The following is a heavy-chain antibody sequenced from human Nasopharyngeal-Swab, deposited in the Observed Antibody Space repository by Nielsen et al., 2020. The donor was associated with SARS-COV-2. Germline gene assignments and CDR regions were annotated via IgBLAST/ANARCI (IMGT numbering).Heavy chain of an antibody. Sequence: SETLSLTCAVSGGSISSSNWWSWVRQPPGKGLEWIGEIYHSGSTNYNPSLKSRVTISVDKSKNQFSLKLSSVTAADTAVYYCARASAVAGTYYYMDVWGKGTTVIVSS. J-gene: IGHJ6*03. V-gene: IGHV4-4*02. CDR1: GGSISSSNW. CDR2: IYHSGST. CDR3: ARASAVAGTYYYMDV. D-gene: IGHD6-19*01.